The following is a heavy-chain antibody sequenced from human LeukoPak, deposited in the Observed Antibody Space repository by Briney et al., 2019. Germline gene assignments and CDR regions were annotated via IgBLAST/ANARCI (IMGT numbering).Heavy chain of an antibody. D-gene: IGHD6-6*01. CDR3: ARAPGWTISARPLDY. Sequence: SETLSLTCAVYGVSFSGYYWNFIRQPPGRGLEWIGEINHSGSTNYNPSLKSRVTISVDRSKNQFSLKLTSVTAADTVLYYCARAPGWTISARPLDYWGRGALVTISS. CDR1: GVSFSGYY. V-gene: IGHV4-34*01. J-gene: IGHJ4*02. CDR2: INHSGST.